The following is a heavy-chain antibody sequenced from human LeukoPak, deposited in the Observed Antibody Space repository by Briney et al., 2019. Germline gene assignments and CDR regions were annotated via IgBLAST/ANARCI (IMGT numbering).Heavy chain of an antibody. D-gene: IGHD2-15*01. CDR3: AKVMAAVVAAKVGYYYFGMDV. CDR2: ISGSVSST. CDR1: GFTFSNYA. V-gene: IGHV3-23*01. Sequence: GGSLRLSCAASGFTFSNYAMSWVRQTPGKGLEWVSGISGSVSSTYYADSVKGRFTVSRDNSKKTLYLQMNSLRAEDSAVYYCAKVMAAVVAAKVGYYYFGMDVWGQGTTVTVSS. J-gene: IGHJ6*02.